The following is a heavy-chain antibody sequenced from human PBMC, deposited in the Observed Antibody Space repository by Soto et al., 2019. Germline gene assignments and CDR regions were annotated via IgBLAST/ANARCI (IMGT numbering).Heavy chain of an antibody. D-gene: IGHD2-15*01. CDR2: VIPIFGTA. CDR3: ARGICGGGSCLYYYYGMDV. V-gene: IGHV1-69*13. Sequence: SVKVACKASGGTVISHAISGVRQAPGQGLEWMGGVIPIFGTANYAQKFQGRVTITADESTSTAYMELSSLRSEDTAVYYCARGICGGGSCLYYYYGMDVWGQGTTVTV. J-gene: IGHJ6*02. CDR1: GGTVISHA.